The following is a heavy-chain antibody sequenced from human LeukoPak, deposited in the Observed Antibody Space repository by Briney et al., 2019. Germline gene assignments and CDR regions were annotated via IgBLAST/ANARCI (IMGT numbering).Heavy chain of an antibody. CDR3: AIYSGSYNALDI. Sequence: GGSLRLSCAASGFTFSSYWMHWVRQAPGKGLVWVSRINSDGSSTSYADSVKGRFTISRDNAKNTLYLQMNSLRAEDTAVYYCAIYSGSYNALDIWGQGTMVTVSS. CDR1: GFTFSSYW. J-gene: IGHJ3*02. V-gene: IGHV3-74*01. CDR2: INSDGSST. D-gene: IGHD1-26*01.